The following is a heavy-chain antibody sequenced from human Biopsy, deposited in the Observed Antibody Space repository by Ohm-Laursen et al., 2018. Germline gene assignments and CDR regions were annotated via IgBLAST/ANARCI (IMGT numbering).Heavy chain of an antibody. Sequence: GASVKVSCKVSGDTFSRSAFFWVRQAPGQGLVYLGRIIPIVGITNHAQTFQGRITLTADKSTFMVYMDLSRLRSDDTAIYYCARGGSGSGYYGMDVWGQGATVSVSS. J-gene: IGHJ6*02. CDR1: GDTFSRSA. D-gene: IGHD3-10*01. CDR3: ARGGSGSGYYGMDV. CDR2: IIPIVGIT. V-gene: IGHV1-69*04.